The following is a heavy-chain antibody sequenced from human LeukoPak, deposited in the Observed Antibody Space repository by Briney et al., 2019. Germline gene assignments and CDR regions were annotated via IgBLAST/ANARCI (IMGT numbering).Heavy chain of an antibody. J-gene: IGHJ4*02. D-gene: IGHD3-22*01. CDR1: GFTFSTYD. V-gene: IGHV3-30*02. Sequence: GGSLRLSCAASGFTFSTYDMYWVRQAPGKGLEWMAFIRYDGGHKNYADSVKGRFTISRDNSRNTLYLQMNSLRAEDTALYYCAKADYYDKSGYPTGFDYWGQGTLVTVSS. CDR3: AKADYYDKSGYPTGFDY. CDR2: IRYDGGHK.